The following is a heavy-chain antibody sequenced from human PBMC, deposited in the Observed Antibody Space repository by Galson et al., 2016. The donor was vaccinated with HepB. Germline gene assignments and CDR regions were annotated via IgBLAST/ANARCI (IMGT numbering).Heavy chain of an antibody. D-gene: IGHD2-8*02. CDR2: IDWEDDK. CDR3: ARIPPGGTHPSDYWFYGMDV. J-gene: IGHJ6*02. V-gene: IGHV2-70*13. CDR1: GFSLSSSGMC. Sequence: PALVKPTQTLTLTCTFSGFSLSSSGMCVAWIRQPPGKALEWLALIDWEDDKHYSTSLKTRLIITKDTSRNQVVLTMTNMDPVDTATYHCARIPPGGTHPSDYWFYGMDVWGQGIMVTVSS.